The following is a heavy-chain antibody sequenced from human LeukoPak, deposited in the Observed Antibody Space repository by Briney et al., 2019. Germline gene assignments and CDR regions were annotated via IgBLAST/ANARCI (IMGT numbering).Heavy chain of an antibody. J-gene: IGHJ4*02. V-gene: IGHV3-21*01. CDR2: ISSSSSYI. CDR3: ARDLYDYATPSDY. Sequence: AGGSLRLSCAASGFTFSSYAMSWVRQAPGKGLEWVSSISSSSSYIYYADSVKGRFTISRDNAKNSLYLQMNSLRAEDTAVYYCARDLYDYATPSDYWGQGTLVTVSS. D-gene: IGHD5-12*01. CDR1: GFTFSSYA.